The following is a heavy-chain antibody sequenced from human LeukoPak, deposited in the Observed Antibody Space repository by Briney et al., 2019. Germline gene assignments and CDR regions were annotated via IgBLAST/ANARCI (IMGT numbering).Heavy chain of an antibody. Sequence: GGSLRLSCAASGFTFSSYAMSWVRQAPGKGLEWVSAISGSGGSTYYADSVKGRFTISRDNSKNTLYLQMTSLRAEDTAVYYCAKVLRLGALSASFGAFDIWGQGTMVTVSS. J-gene: IGHJ3*02. CDR3: AKVLRLGALSASFGAFDI. V-gene: IGHV3-23*01. CDR2: ISGSGGST. D-gene: IGHD3-16*02. CDR1: GFTFSSYA.